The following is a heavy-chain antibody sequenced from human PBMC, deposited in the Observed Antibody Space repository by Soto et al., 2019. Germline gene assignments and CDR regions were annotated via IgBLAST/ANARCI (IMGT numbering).Heavy chain of an antibody. CDR1: GYTFTSYD. Sequence: ASVKVSCKASGYTFTSYDINWVRQATGQGLEWMGWMNLNSGNTGYAQKFQGRVTMTRNTSISTAYMELSSLRSGDTAVYYCAVVVTAPPYYYYGMDVWGQGTTVTVSS. D-gene: IGHD2-21*02. CDR2: MNLNSGNT. J-gene: IGHJ6*02. V-gene: IGHV1-8*01. CDR3: AVVVTAPPYYYYGMDV.